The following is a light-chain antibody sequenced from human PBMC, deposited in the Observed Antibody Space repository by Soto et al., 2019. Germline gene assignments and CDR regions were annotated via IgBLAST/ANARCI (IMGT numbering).Light chain of an antibody. CDR2: EVT. V-gene: IGLV2-8*01. CDR1: SRDVGGYNY. CDR3: SSYAGNNNLI. Sequence: QSALTQPPSASGSPGQSVTISCTGTSRDVGGYNYVSWYQHHPGRAPKLMIYEVTERPSGVPDRFSGSKSGNTASLTVSGLQAEDEADYYCSSYAGNNNLIFGGGTKLTVL. J-gene: IGLJ2*01.